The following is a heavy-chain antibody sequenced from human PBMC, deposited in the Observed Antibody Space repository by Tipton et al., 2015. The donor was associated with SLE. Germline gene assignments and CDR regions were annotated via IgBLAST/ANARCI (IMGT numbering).Heavy chain of an antibody. D-gene: IGHD5-24*01. V-gene: IGHV4-39*07. Sequence: TLSLTCIVSGGSITTNLHYWAWIRQPPGTRLEWIGSIFYTGTTYYNPSLASRVTVSIDTSKNHFSLSLSSVTAADTAVYYCARRSVELAASFDNWGQGSLVTVSS. CDR1: GGSITTNLHY. CDR2: IFYTGTT. J-gene: IGHJ4*02. CDR3: ARRSVELAASFDN.